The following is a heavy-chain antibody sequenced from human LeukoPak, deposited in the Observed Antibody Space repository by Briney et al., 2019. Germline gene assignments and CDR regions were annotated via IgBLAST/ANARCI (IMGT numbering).Heavy chain of an antibody. CDR3: ARDLLVGATYNSVGY. V-gene: IGHV3-21*01. J-gene: IGHJ4*02. Sequence: GGSLRLSCAASGFTFSSYSMNWVRQAPGKGLEWVSSISSSSSYIYYADSVKGRFTISRDNAKNSLYLQMNSLRAEDTAVYYCARDLLVGATYNSVGYWGQGTLVTVSS. CDR1: GFTFSSYS. D-gene: IGHD1-26*01. CDR2: ISSSSSYI.